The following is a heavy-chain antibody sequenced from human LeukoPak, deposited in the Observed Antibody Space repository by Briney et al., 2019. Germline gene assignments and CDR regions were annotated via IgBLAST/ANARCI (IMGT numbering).Heavy chain of an antibody. CDR2: IKSKGAGGTI. V-gene: IGHV3-15*01. Sequence: GGSLRLSCEASGFTFSTAWMSWVRQAPGRGLEWVGRIKSKGAGGTIEYAAHVKGRFTISRDDSKNTLYLQMNSLKTEDTAVYYCTTEYYGGYKYWGQGTLVTVSS. J-gene: IGHJ4*02. D-gene: IGHD4-17*01. CDR1: GFTFSTAW. CDR3: TTEYYGGYKY.